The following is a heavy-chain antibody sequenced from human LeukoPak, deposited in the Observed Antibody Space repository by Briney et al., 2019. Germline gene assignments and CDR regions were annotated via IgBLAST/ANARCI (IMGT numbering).Heavy chain of an antibody. J-gene: IGHJ4*02. CDR2: IIPIFGTA. Sequence: ASVKVSCKASGYTFTSYYMHWVRQAPGQGLEWMGGIIPIFGTANYAQKFQGRVTITADESTSTAYMELSSLRSEDTAVYYCARTTVVWYYFDYWGQGTLVTVSS. D-gene: IGHD4-23*01. CDR1: GYTFTSYY. CDR3: ARTTVVWYYFDY. V-gene: IGHV1-69*13.